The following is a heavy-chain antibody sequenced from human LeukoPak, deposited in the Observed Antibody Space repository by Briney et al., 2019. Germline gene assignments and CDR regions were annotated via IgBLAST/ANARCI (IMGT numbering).Heavy chain of an antibody. J-gene: IGHJ3*02. D-gene: IGHD3-10*01. CDR3: AREHYYGSGSYGAFDI. V-gene: IGHV4-59*12. CDR2: IYYSGST. CDR1: GGSISSYY. Sequence: SETLSLTCTVSGGSISSYYWSWIRQPPGKGLEWIGYIYYSGSTNYNPSLKSRATISVDTSKNQFSLKLSSVTAADTAVYYCAREHYYGSGSYGAFDIWGQGTMVTVSS.